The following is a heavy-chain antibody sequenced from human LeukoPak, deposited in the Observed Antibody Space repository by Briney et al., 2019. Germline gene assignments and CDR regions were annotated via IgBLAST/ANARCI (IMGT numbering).Heavy chain of an antibody. D-gene: IGHD2-8*01. CDR1: GYTFTSYD. CDR3: ARGRGIVLMVYASFDP. CDR2: MNPNSGNT. Sequence: ASVKVSCKASGYTFTSYDINWVRQATGQGLEWMGWMNPNSGNTGYAQKFQGRVTMTRNTSISTAYVELSSLRSEDTAVYYCARGRGIVLMVYASFDPWGQGTLVTVSS. V-gene: IGHV1-8*01. J-gene: IGHJ5*02.